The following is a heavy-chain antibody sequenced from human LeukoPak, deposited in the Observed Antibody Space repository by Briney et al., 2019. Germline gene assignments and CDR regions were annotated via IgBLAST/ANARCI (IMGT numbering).Heavy chain of an antibody. CDR2: IYYSGST. CDR3: ARHRGGIFDY. CDR1: GGSISSSSYY. Sequence: SETLSLTCTVSGGSISSSSYYWGWVRQPPGKGLEWIGSIYYSGSTYYNPSLKSRVTISVDTSKNQFSLKLSSVTAADTAVYYCARHRGGIFDYWGQGTLVTVSS. J-gene: IGHJ4*02. D-gene: IGHD3-10*01. V-gene: IGHV4-39*01.